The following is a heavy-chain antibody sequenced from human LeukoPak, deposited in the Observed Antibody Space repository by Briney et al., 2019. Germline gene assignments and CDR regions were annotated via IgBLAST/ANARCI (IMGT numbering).Heavy chain of an antibody. D-gene: IGHD2-21*02. V-gene: IGHV1-2*06. Sequence: ASVKVSCKASGYTFTGYYMHWVRQAPGQGLEWMGRINPNSGGTNYAQKFRGRVTMTRDTSISTAYMELSRLRSDDTAVYYCARDADPYCGGDCYSNWFDPWGQGTLVTVSS. CDR1: GYTFTGYY. CDR2: INPNSGGT. CDR3: ARDADPYCGGDCYSNWFDP. J-gene: IGHJ5*02.